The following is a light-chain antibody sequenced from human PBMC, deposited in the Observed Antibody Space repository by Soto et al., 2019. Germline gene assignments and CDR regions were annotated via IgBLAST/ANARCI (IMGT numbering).Light chain of an antibody. Sequence: EIVLTQSPGTLSLSPVERATLSCRASQSVSSNYLAWYQQKPGQAPRLLIYGASSRATGIPDRFSGSGSGTDFTLTISRLEPEAFAVYYCQQYGSSPMTCGQGTRLAI. V-gene: IGKV3-20*01. CDR3: QQYGSSPMT. CDR1: QSVSSNY. CDR2: GAS. J-gene: IGKJ5*01.